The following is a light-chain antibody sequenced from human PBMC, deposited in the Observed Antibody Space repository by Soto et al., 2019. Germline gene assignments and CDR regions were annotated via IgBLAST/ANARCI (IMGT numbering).Light chain of an antibody. J-gene: IGKJ3*01. CDR3: QQCVSWPQFT. Sequence: EIVLTQSPATLSLSPGERASLSCRASQSVDSSLAWYQHKPGQAPRLLIYDVSNRATGIPARFSGSGSGTDFTLTISSLEPEDFAFYYCQQCVSWPQFTFGPGTRLDI. V-gene: IGKV3-11*01. CDR1: QSVDSS. CDR2: DVS.